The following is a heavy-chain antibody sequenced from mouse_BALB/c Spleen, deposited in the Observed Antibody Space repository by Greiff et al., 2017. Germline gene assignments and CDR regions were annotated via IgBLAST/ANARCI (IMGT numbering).Heavy chain of an antibody. D-gene: IGHD1-1*01. CDR2: ISSGGGST. CDR3: ARHNYGSSYAMDY. Sequence: EVQVVESGGGLVKPGGSLKLSCAASGFAFSSYDMSWVRQTPEKRLEWVAYISSGGGSTYYPDTVKGRFTISRDNAKNTLYLQMSSLKSEDTAMYYCARHNYGSSYAMDYWGQGTSVTVSS. V-gene: IGHV5-12-1*01. J-gene: IGHJ4*01. CDR1: GFAFSSYD.